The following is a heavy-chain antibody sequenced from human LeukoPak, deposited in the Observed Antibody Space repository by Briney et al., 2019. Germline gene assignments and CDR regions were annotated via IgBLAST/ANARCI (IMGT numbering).Heavy chain of an antibody. J-gene: IGHJ5*02. CDR2: MNPNSGNT. Sequence: ASVKVSCKASGYTFTSYDINWVRQATGQGLEWMGWMNPNSGNTGYAQKFQGRVTMTRNTSISTAYMELSSLRSEDTAVYYCARSHYGSGSYYMYNWFDPWGQGTLVTVSS. D-gene: IGHD3-10*01. CDR3: ARSHYGSGSYYMYNWFDP. CDR1: GYTFTSYD. V-gene: IGHV1-8*01.